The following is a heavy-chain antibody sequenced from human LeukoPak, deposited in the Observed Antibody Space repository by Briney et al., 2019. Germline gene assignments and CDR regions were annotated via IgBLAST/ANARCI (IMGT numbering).Heavy chain of an antibody. D-gene: IGHD3-16*01. J-gene: IGHJ3*02. CDR1: GFTFSSYG. V-gene: IGHV3-33*08. CDR2: IWYDGSNK. Sequence: GGSLRLSCAASGFTFSSYGMNWVRQAPGKGLEWVAVIWYDGSNKYYADSVKGRFTISRDNSKYTLYLQMNSLRAEDTAVYYCARLRTAFDIWGQGTMVTVSS. CDR3: ARLRTAFDI.